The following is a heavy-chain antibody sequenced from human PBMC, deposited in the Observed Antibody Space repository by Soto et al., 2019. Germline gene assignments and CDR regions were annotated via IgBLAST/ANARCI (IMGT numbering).Heavy chain of an antibody. Sequence: SETLSLTCTVSGGSMIAYYWNWMRQPPGKGLQWIGYTYYSGSTTYNPSLKSRVTISVDSSKNQFSLKLDSVTPADTAVYYCARVRGTAGKRYFDYWGPGTLVTVYS. CDR3: ARVRGTAGKRYFDY. D-gene: IGHD6-13*01. V-gene: IGHV4-59*01. J-gene: IGHJ4*02. CDR2: TYYSGST. CDR1: GGSMIAYY.